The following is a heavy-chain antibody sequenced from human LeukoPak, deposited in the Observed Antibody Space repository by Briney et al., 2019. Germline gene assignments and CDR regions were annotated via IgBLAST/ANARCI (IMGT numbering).Heavy chain of an antibody. J-gene: IGHJ4*02. Sequence: TGGSLRLSCAASGFTFSSYAMSWVRQAPGKGLERVSAISGSGGSTYYADSVKGRFTISRDNSTNTLYMQMNSLRAEDTAVYYCAKVPGNWNDDGEEVDYWGQGTLVTVSS. CDR2: ISGSGGST. CDR3: AKVPGNWNDDGEEVDY. D-gene: IGHD1-1*01. CDR1: GFTFSSYA. V-gene: IGHV3-23*01.